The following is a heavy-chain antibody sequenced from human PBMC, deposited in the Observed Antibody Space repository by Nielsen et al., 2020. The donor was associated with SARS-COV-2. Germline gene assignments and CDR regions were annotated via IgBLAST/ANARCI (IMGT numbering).Heavy chain of an antibody. V-gene: IGHV4-39*01. CDR3: ARHVRWWRSGGWSRDAFDI. CDR2: IYYSGST. Sequence: SETLSLTCTVSGGSISSSSYYWGWIRQPPGKGLEWIGSIYYSGSTYYNPSLKSRVTISVDTSKNQFSLKLSSVTAADTAVYYCARHVRWWRSGGWSRDAFDIWGQGTMVTVSS. J-gene: IGHJ3*02. CDR1: GGSISSSSYY. D-gene: IGHD6-19*01.